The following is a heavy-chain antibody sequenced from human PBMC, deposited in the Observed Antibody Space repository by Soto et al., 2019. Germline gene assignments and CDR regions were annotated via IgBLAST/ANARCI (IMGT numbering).Heavy chain of an antibody. Sequence: SETLSLTCAVYGGSFSGYYWSWIRQPPGKGLEWIGEINHSGSTNYNPSLKSRVTISVDTSKNQFSLKLSSVTAADTAVYYCATSGWYLDYYYGMDVWGQGTTVTVSS. D-gene: IGHD6-19*01. J-gene: IGHJ6*02. V-gene: IGHV4-34*01. CDR3: ATSGWYLDYYYGMDV. CDR1: GGSFSGYY. CDR2: INHSGST.